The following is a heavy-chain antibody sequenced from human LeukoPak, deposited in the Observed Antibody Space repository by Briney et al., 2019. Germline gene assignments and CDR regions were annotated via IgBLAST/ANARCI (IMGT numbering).Heavy chain of an antibody. CDR3: ARPEAGYSSTDAFDI. J-gene: IGHJ3*02. D-gene: IGHD6-19*01. CDR2: INHSGSA. V-gene: IGHV4-34*01. CDR1: GGSFSGYY. Sequence: SETLSLTCAVYGGSFSGYYWSWIRQPPGKRLEWIGEINHSGSANYNPSLKSRVTMSVDTSKNQVSLKLTSVTAADTAVYYCARPEAGYSSTDAFDIWGQGTMVTVSS.